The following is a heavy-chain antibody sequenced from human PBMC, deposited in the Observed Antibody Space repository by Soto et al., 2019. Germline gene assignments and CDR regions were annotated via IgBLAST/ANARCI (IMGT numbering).Heavy chain of an antibody. CDR1: GGSISYYY. CDR3: ARRTWSTWCFDY. V-gene: IGHV4-59*08. Sequence: SETLSLTCTVSGGSISYYYLTWIRQPPGKGLEWIGYVYYSGSTSYNPSLQSRVTISVDTSKNQFSLMLKSVTAADTAVYYCARRTWSTWCFDYWGLGTLVTVSS. D-gene: IGHD6-13*01. CDR2: VYYSGST. J-gene: IGHJ4*02.